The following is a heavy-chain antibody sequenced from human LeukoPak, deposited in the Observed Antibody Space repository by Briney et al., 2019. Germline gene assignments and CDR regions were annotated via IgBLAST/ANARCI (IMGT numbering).Heavy chain of an antibody. Sequence: PSETLSLTCTVSGYSISSGYYWGWIRPPPGKGLEWIGSIYHSGSTYYNPSLKSRVTISVDTSKNQFSLKLSSVTAADTAVYYCARGNMVRGVIITRYYYYYYMDVWGKGTTVTVSS. J-gene: IGHJ6*03. V-gene: IGHV4-38-2*02. CDR2: IYHSGST. D-gene: IGHD3-10*01. CDR1: GYSISSGYY. CDR3: ARGNMVRGVIITRYYYYYYMDV.